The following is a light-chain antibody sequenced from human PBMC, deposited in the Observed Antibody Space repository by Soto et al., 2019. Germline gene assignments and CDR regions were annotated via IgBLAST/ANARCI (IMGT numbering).Light chain of an antibody. CDR1: QSISSW. CDR2: DAS. V-gene: IGKV1-5*01. CDR3: QQYNSYSYT. Sequence: DIQMTQSPSTLSASVGDTVTITCRASQSISSWLAWYQQKPWKAPKLLIYDASSLESGVPSRFSGSGSGTEFTLTISSLQPDDFATYYCQQYNSYSYTFGQGTKLEIK. J-gene: IGKJ2*01.